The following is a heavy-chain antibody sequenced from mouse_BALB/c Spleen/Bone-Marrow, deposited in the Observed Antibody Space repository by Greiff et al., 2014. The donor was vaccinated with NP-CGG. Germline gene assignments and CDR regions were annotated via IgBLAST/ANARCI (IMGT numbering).Heavy chain of an antibody. CDR3: ARQGYPYFSY. J-gene: IGHJ2*01. CDR1: GFTFSSYY. V-gene: IGHV5-6-2*01. Sequence: EVMLVESGGGLVKLGGSLKLSCAASGFTFSSYYMSWVRQTPEKRLELVAAINSNGGSTYYPDTVKGRFTISRDNAKNTLYLQMSSLKSEDTALYYCARQGYPYFSYWGQGTTLTVSS. CDR2: INSNGGST. D-gene: IGHD2-14*01.